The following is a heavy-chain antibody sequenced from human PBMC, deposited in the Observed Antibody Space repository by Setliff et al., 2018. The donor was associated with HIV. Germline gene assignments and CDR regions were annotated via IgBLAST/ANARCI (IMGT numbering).Heavy chain of an antibody. CDR3: ARRKSEDSGYGPRYYDF. CDR2: IYPGDFDS. Sequence: GESLKISCKGSGYSFTNYWIGWVRQVPGKGLEWVGIIYPGDFDSIYNESFQGHVTMSVDKATRTAYLEWSSLKASDTAIYYCARRKSEDSGYGPRYYDFWGQGTLVTVSS. CDR1: GYSFTNYW. D-gene: IGHD3-22*01. J-gene: IGHJ4*02. V-gene: IGHV5-51*01.